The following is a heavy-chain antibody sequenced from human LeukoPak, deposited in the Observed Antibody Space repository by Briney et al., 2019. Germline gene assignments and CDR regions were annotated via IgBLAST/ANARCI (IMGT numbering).Heavy chain of an antibody. J-gene: IGHJ4*02. CDR3: ARAPTTYSSGWPYSFDY. D-gene: IGHD6-19*01. V-gene: IGHV3-33*01. Sequence: GRSLRLSCAASGFTFSTYGMHWVRQAPGKGLEWVAVIYHDGTNTYYADSVKGRFTISRDNSKNTLYLQMNSLRAEDTAVYYCARAPTTYSSGWPYSFDYWGQGTLVTVCS. CDR2: IYHDGTNT. CDR1: GFTFSTYG.